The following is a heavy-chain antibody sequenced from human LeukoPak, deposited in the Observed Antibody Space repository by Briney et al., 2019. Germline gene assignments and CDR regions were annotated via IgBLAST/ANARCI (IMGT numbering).Heavy chain of an antibody. Sequence: GASVKVSCKASGYTFTDYYVHWVRQAPGQGLEWMGWINPNSGGTSHTQKFQGRVTMTRDTSISTAYMELSRLRSDDTAVYYCATTYSSGWYLFSGLLSWGQGTLVTVSS. D-gene: IGHD6-19*01. CDR3: ATTYSSGWYLFSGLLS. V-gene: IGHV1-2*02. CDR2: INPNSGGT. CDR1: GYTFTDYY. J-gene: IGHJ5*02.